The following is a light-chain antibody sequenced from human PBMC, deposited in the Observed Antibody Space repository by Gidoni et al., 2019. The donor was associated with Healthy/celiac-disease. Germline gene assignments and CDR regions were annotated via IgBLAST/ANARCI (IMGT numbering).Light chain of an antibody. CDR3: QQYNNWPPTSA. CDR1: QSVSSN. J-gene: IGKJ3*01. CDR2: GAS. V-gene: IGKV3-15*01. Sequence: IVMTQFPATLSVSPGARATLSCRASQSVSSNLACYPQKPGQAPRLLIYGASTRATDIPARFSGSGSGTEFTLTISSLQSEDFAVYYCQQYNNWPPTSAFGPGTKVDIK.